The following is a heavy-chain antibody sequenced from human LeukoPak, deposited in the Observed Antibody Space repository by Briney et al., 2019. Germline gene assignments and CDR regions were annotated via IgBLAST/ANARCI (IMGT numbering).Heavy chain of an antibody. J-gene: IGHJ4*02. Sequence: GSLRLSCAASGFTFSSYCMSWVRQAPGKGLEWVANIKQDGSEKYYVDSVKGRFTISRDNAKNSLYLQMNSLRAKDTAVYYCARYGGYCSSTSCRAFDYWGQGTLVTVSS. CDR3: ARYGGYCSSTSCRAFDY. CDR1: GFTFSSYC. V-gene: IGHV3-7*03. D-gene: IGHD2-2*01. CDR2: IKQDGSEK.